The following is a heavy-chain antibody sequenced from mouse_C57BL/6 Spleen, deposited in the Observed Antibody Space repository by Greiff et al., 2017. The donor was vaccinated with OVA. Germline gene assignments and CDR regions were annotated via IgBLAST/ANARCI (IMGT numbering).Heavy chain of an antibody. J-gene: IGHJ2*01. D-gene: IGHD1-1*01. CDR2: IYPGNSDT. CDR1: GSTFPRYC. V-gene: IGHV1-5*01. Sequence: EVKLMESGTVLARPGASVKMSCKTSGSTFPRYCLHCFPHLPVPGLALIGAIYPGNSDTSYNQKFKGKAKLTAVTSASTAYMERSSLTNEESAVEYGTRWRNYGSSYLDDWGQGTTLTVSS. CDR3: TRWRNYGSSYLDD.